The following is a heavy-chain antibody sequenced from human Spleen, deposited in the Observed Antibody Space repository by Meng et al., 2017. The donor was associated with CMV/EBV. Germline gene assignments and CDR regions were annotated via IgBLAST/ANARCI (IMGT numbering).Heavy chain of an antibody. Sequence: GESLRLSCAASGFTFSSYAMHWVRQAPGKGLEWVAFIRYDGSNKYYADSVKGRFTISRDNSKNTLYLQMNSLRAEDTAVYYCAKDGTYYDFWSGSPLNWFDPWGQGTLVTVSS. CDR1: GFTFSSYA. J-gene: IGHJ5*02. D-gene: IGHD3-3*01. V-gene: IGHV3-30*02. CDR3: AKDGTYYDFWSGSPLNWFDP. CDR2: IRYDGSNK.